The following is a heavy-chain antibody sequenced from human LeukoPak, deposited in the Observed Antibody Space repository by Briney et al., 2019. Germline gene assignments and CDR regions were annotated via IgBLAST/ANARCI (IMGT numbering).Heavy chain of an antibody. CDR2: ISAYNGNT. CDR3: AREVDTGMVKYYYGMDV. Sequence: ASVKVPCKASGYTFTSYGISWVRQAPGQGLEWMGWISAYNGNTNYAQKLQGRVTMTTETSTSTAYMELRSLRSDDTAVYYCAREVDTGMVKYYYGMDVWGQGTTVTVSS. V-gene: IGHV1-18*01. J-gene: IGHJ6*02. D-gene: IGHD5-18*01. CDR1: GYTFTSYG.